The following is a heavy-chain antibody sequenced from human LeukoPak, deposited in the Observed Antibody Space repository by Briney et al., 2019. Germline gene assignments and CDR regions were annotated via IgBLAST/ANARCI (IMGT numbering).Heavy chain of an antibody. CDR3: ARGGSHFDY. CDR2: IYTSGST. J-gene: IGHJ4*02. CDR1: GGSISSYH. D-gene: IGHD1-26*01. V-gene: IGHV4-4*08. Sequence: SETLSLTCTVSGGSISSYHWSWIRQSPGKGLEWFGNIYTSGSTNYNPSLESRVTISVDTSKNQFSLKLTSVTAADTAVYYCARGGSHFDYWGQGTLVTVSS.